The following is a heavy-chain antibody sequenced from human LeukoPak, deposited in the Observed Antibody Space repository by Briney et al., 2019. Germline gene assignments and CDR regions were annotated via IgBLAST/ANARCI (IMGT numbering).Heavy chain of an antibody. Sequence: PGGSLRLSCAASGFTFSSYWMNWVRQTPGKGLEWVANIKQDGSEKYYVDFVKGRFTISRDNSKNTLYLQLNSLRVEDTAVYYCAKNRGAGSHYYYHMNVWGKGTTVTVSS. D-gene: IGHD1-26*01. CDR1: GFTFSSYW. CDR2: IKQDGSEK. J-gene: IGHJ6*03. V-gene: IGHV3-7*03. CDR3: AKNRGAGSHYYYHMNV.